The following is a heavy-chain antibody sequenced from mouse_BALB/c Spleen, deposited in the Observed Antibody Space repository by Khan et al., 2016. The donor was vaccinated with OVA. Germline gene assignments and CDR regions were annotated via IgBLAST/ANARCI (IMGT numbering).Heavy chain of an antibody. Sequence: EVQLVETGGSLVKPGGSLKLSCAVSGFTFSSYVMSWVRQTPEKRLEWVASISSGGSTFYPASVKGRFTISSDNARNIANLQMSSLRSEDMAMYNDSREAYKYDADYFDYWGQGTTLTVSA. V-gene: IGHV5-6-5*01. CDR3: SREAYKYDADYFDY. CDR2: ISSGGST. D-gene: IGHD2-14*01. CDR1: GFTFSSYV. J-gene: IGHJ2*01.